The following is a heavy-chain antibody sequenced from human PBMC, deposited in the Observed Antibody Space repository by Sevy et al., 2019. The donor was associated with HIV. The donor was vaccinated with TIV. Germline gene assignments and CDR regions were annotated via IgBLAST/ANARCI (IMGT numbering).Heavy chain of an antibody. CDR1: GYTLSQVS. CDR3: AITKDYYDSSGCPFDY. J-gene: IGHJ4*02. CDR2: FDPEDGET. Sequence: ASVKVSCKVSGYTLSQVSMHWVRQVPGKGLEWMGSFDPEDGETIYEQKFQGRLTMTEDTSTDIAYMELSSLKSEDTAVFYCAITKDYYDSSGCPFDYWGQGTLVTVSS. D-gene: IGHD3-22*01. V-gene: IGHV1-24*01.